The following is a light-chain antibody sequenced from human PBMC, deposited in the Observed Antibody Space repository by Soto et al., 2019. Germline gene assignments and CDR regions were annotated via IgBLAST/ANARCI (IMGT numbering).Light chain of an antibody. J-gene: IGKJ4*01. Sequence: EIVMTQSPATLSVSPGERATLSCRASQSVSSNLAWYQHKPGQAPRLLIYATSTRATGVPARFSGSGSGTDFTLTISSLQSEDFAVYYCQQYNNWPPLTFGGGTKVEI. CDR1: QSVSSN. CDR3: QQYNNWPPLT. V-gene: IGKV3-15*01. CDR2: ATS.